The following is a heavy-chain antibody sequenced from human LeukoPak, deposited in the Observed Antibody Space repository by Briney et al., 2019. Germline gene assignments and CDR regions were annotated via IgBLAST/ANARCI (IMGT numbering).Heavy chain of an antibody. V-gene: IGHV4-39*01. CDR3: ASGDWNDLFDY. CDR2: IYYSGST. CDR1: GGSISSSSDY. D-gene: IGHD1-1*01. Sequence: SETLSLTCTVSGGSISSSSDYWGWIRQPPGKGLEWIGSIYYSGSTYYNPSLKSRVTISVDTSKNQFSLKLSSVTAADTAVYYCASGDWNDLFDYWGQGTLVTVSS. J-gene: IGHJ4*02.